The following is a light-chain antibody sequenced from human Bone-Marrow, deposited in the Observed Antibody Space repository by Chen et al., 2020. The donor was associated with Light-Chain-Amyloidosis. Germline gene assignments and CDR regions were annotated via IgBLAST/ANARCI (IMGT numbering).Light chain of an antibody. J-gene: IGKJ4*01. CDR2: AVS. CDR3: LQTFNPPLT. CDR1: QNIMSY. Sequence: DIQMTQSPPSLSASVGDRVSVTCRASQNIMSYLHCYQQMPGKAPKLLIYAVSHLQNGVPSRFSGSASGTDFTLTISSLQPEDFATYFCLQTFNPPLTFGGGTKVEIK. V-gene: IGKV1-39*01.